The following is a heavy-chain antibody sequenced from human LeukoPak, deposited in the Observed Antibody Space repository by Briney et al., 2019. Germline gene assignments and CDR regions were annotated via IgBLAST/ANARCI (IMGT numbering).Heavy chain of an antibody. J-gene: IGHJ4*02. CDR3: AKDDYGDYGCFDY. CDR1: GFTFSSYG. V-gene: IGHV3-23*01. CDR2: ISGSGGST. Sequence: PGGSLRLSCAASGFTFSSYGMSWVRQAPGKGLEWVSAISGSGGSTYYADSVKGRFTISRDNSKNTLYLQMNSLRAEDTAVYYCAKDDYGDYGCFDYWGQGTLVTVSS. D-gene: IGHD4-17*01.